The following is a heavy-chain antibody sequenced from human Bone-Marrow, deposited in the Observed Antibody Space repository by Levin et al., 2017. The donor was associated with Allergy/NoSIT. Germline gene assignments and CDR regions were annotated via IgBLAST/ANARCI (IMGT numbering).Heavy chain of an antibody. CDR2: VSYSGSM. CDR1: GDSVNNGVYY. Sequence: SQTLSLTCTVSGDSVNNGVYYWSWIRQHPGKGLQWIGFVSYSGSMYSNPSLKSRVSISFDASKTQFSLKLTSVTAADTAVYYCATSAYYQDSSGYYFDSWGQGTLVTVSS. V-gene: IGHV4-31*03. J-gene: IGHJ4*02. D-gene: IGHD3-22*01. CDR3: ATSAYYQDSSGYYFDS.